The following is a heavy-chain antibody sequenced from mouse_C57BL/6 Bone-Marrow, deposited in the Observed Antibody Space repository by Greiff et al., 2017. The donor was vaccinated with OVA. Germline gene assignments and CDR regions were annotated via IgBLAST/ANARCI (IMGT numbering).Heavy chain of an antibody. CDR3: ERSGRLKYYLDY. D-gene: IGHD2-2*01. CDR2: IYPGSGNI. CDR1: GYTFTDYY. J-gene: IGHJ2*01. Sequence: QVQLQQSGAELVRPGASVKLSCKASGYTFTDYYISWVKQRPGQGLEWIARIYPGSGNIYSNEKFKGKATLTADKSSSTAYMQLSSLTSDDAAVDFCERSGRLKYYLDYWGQGTTLTVSS. V-gene: IGHV1-76*01.